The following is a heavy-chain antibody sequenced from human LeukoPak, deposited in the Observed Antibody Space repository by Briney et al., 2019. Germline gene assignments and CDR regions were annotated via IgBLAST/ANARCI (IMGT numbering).Heavy chain of an antibody. CDR3: AREYDSRARFDS. V-gene: IGHV3-48*01. D-gene: IGHD4-11*01. CDR1: GDSFISHT. CDR2: IGYSGSPI. J-gene: IGHJ4*02. Sequence: PGGSLRLSCAGSGDSFISHTMIWVRQAPGKGLEWISYIGYSGSPIYYADSVKGRFGISRDDAKTSLYLHMNSLRAEDTAFYYCAREYDSRARFDSWGQGILATVSS.